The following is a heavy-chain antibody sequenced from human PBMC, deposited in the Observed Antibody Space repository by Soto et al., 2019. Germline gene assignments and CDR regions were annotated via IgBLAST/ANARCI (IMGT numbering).Heavy chain of an antibody. Sequence: SQTLSLTCDISGDSVSSNSAAWNWIRQTPSRGLEWLGRTYYRSKWYINYAVSVKSRITVNPDTSKNQFSLQLNSVTPEDTAVYYCACGSWDAVPAHYYLDVWGKGTTFTVSS. J-gene: IGHJ6*03. CDR3: ACGSWDAVPAHYYLDV. CDR1: GDSVSSNSAA. D-gene: IGHD1-26*01. CDR2: TYYRSKWYI. V-gene: IGHV6-1*01.